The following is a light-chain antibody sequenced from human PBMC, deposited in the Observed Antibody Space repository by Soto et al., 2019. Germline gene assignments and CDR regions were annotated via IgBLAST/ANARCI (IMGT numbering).Light chain of an antibody. CDR3: QQFNSYPYT. CDR1: QGISSA. Sequence: AIQLTQSPSSLSASVGDRVTITCRASQGISSALAWYQQKPGKAPKLLIYDASSLESGVPSRFCGSGSGTEFTLTISSLQPEDFATDYCQQFNSYPYTFGQGTKLEIK. CDR2: DAS. J-gene: IGKJ2*01. V-gene: IGKV1-13*02.